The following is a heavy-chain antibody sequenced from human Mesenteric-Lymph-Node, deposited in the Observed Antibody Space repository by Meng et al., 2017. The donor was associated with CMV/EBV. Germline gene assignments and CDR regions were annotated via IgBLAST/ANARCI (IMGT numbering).Heavy chain of an antibody. V-gene: IGHV4-34*01. Sequence: SETLSLTCAVYGGSFSGYYWSWIRQPPGKGLEWIGEINHSGSTNYNPSLKSRVTISVDTSKNQFSLKLSSVTAADTAVYYCARGPIFGVVISFDYWGQGTLVTVSS. CDR2: INHSGST. CDR3: ARGPIFGVVISFDY. D-gene: IGHD3-3*01. CDR1: GGSFSGYY. J-gene: IGHJ4*02.